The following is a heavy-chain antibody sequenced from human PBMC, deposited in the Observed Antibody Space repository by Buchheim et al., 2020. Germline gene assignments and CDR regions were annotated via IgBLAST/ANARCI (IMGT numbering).Heavy chain of an antibody. D-gene: IGHD1-1*01. J-gene: IGHJ6*02. CDR1: GGSFSGYY. V-gene: IGHV4-34*01. CDR2: INHSGRT. Sequence: QVQLQQWGAGLLKPSETLSLTCAVYGGSFSGYYWSWIRQPPGKGLEWIGEINHSGRTNYNPSLKSRVTISVDTSKNQFSLKLSSVTAADTAVYYCARGGYRNYYGMDVWGQGTT. CDR3: ARGGYRNYYGMDV.